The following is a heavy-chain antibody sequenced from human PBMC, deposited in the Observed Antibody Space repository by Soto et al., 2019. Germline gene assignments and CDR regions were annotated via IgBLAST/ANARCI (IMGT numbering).Heavy chain of an antibody. CDR3: ARVWRGAFDI. CDR2: IYYSGST. D-gene: IGHD2-21*01. J-gene: IGHJ3*02. V-gene: IGHV4-59*01. CDR1: GGSFSPNY. Sequence: SETLSLTCTMSGGSFSPNYCSWIRQPPGKGLEWIGYIYYSGSTNYNPSLKSRVTISVDTSKNQFSLKLSSVTAADTAVEDCARVWRGAFDIWGQGTMVTGSS.